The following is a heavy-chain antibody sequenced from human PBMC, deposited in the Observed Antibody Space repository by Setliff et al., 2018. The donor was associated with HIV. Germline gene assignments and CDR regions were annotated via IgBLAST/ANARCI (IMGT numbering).Heavy chain of an antibody. V-gene: IGHV3-23*01. J-gene: IGHJ4*01. CDR2: VSGRGAAT. CDR1: GFTFTSFG. Sequence: PGGSLRLSCATSGFTFTSFGMSWVRQAPGKGLEWVSTVSGRGAATYYADSVKGRFTISRDTSETTLLLEMNSLSAEDTAVYYCARGIPTLLDFGEAYYFDSWGRGILVTVSS. D-gene: IGHD3-10*01. CDR3: ARGIPTLLDFGEAYYFDS.